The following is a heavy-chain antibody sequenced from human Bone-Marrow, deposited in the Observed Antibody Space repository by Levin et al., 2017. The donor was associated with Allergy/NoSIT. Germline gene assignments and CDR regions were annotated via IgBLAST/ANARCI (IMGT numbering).Heavy chain of an antibody. V-gene: IGHV3-23*01. D-gene: IGHD6-19*01. CDR3: AISRIGVAGTVGQ. CDR1: GFTFSSYA. Sequence: GGSLRLSCAASGFTFSSYAMSWVRQAPGKGLEWVSAISGSGGSTYYADSVKGRFTISRDSSKNTLNLQMNSLRAEDTAVYYCAISRIGVAGTVGQWGQGTLVTVSS. J-gene: IGHJ4*02. CDR2: ISGSGGST.